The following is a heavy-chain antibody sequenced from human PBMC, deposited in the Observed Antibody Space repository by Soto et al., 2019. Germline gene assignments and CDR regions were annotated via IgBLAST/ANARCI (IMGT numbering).Heavy chain of an antibody. Sequence: QVQLVESGGGVVQPGRSLRLSCAASGFTFSSYGMHWVRQAPGKGLEWVAVIWYDGSNKYYADSVKGRFTISRDNSKNTLYLQMNSLRAEDTAVYYCARDAVEWLSEYYFDYWGQGTLVTVSS. CDR3: ARDAVEWLSEYYFDY. V-gene: IGHV3-33*01. CDR2: IWYDGSNK. D-gene: IGHD3-3*01. J-gene: IGHJ4*02. CDR1: GFTFSSYG.